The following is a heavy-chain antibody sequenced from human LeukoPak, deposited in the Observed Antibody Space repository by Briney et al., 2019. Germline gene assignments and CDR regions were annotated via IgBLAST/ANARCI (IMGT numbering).Heavy chain of an antibody. D-gene: IGHD2-15*01. CDR3: ARAHPDIVVVVARPVWFDP. CDR1: GYSISSSNW. V-gene: IGHV4-28*01. J-gene: IGHJ5*02. Sequence: SETLSLTCAVSGYSISSSNWWGWIRQPPGKGLEWIGYIYYSGSTYYNPSLKSRVTMSVDTSKNQFSLKLSSVTAVDTAVYYCARAHPDIVVVVARPVWFDPWGQGTLVTVSS. CDR2: IYYSGST.